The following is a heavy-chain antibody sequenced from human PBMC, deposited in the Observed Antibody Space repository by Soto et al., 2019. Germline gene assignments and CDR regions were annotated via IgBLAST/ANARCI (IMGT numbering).Heavy chain of an antibody. J-gene: IGHJ4*02. CDR1: GFTFSSYW. CDR2: IKQDGSEK. D-gene: IGHD1-26*01. CDR3: ARVQMLGVTTGGHFDY. Sequence: EVQLVESGGGLVQPGGSLRLSCAASGFTFSSYWMRWVRQAPGKGLEWVANIKQDGSEKYYVDSVKGRFTISRDNAKNSLYLQLDSLRAGDTAVYYCARVQMLGVTTGGHFDYWGQGTLVTVSS. V-gene: IGHV3-7*01.